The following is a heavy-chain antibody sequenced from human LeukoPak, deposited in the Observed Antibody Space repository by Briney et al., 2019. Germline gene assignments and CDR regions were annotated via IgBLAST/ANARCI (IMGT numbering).Heavy chain of an antibody. CDR2: IYTSGST. CDR1: GGSISSYY. V-gene: IGHV4-59*10. CDR3: ARYYYDSSGYYPDY. D-gene: IGHD3-22*01. Sequence: SETLSLTCTVSGGSISSYYWSWIRQPAGKGLEWVGRIYTSGSTNYNPSLKSRVTMSVDTSKNQFSLKLSSVTAADTAVYYCARYYYDSSGYYPDYWGQGTLVTVSS. J-gene: IGHJ4*02.